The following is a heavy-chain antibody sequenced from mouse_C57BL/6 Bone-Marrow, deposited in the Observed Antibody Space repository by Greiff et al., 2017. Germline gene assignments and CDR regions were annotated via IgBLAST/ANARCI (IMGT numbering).Heavy chain of an antibody. V-gene: IGHV1-69*01. CDR1: GYTFTSYW. CDR2: IDPSDSYT. CDR3: AREGLLRSWFAY. Sequence: QVQLQQPGAELVMPGASVKLSCKASGYTFTSYWMHWVKQRPGQGLEWIGEIDPSDSYTNYNQKFKGRSTLTVDKSSSTAYMQLSHLTSEDTAVYSCAREGLLRSWFAYWGRGTLVTVTA. J-gene: IGHJ3*01. D-gene: IGHD1-1*01.